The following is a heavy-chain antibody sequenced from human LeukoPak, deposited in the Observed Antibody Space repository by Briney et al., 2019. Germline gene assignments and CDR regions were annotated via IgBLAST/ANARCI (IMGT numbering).Heavy chain of an antibody. J-gene: IGHJ6*03. CDR2: ISASGDST. D-gene: IGHD3-10*01. CDR1: ELTFSNYA. V-gene: IGHV3-23*01. Sequence: GGSLRLSCVAFELTFSNYAMSWVRQAPGKGLEWVSAISASGDSTYYADSVKGRFTISRDNSKSTVYLQMNSFRAGDTAVYYCAKVYFGPDYYIDVWGKGTTVTVSS. CDR3: AKVYFGPDYYIDV.